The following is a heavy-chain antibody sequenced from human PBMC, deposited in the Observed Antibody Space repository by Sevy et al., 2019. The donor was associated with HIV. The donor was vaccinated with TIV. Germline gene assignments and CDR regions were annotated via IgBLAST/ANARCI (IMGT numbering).Heavy chain of an antibody. CDR3: ARAIALADSY. Sequence: GGSLRLSCAASGFTFSIYWMTWVRQAPGKGLEWVANIKPDGSKKYYVDSVKGRFTISRDNAENSLYLQMNSLRGEDTAVYYCARAIALADSYWGQGTQVTVSS. CDR1: GFTFSIYW. V-gene: IGHV3-7*01. CDR2: IKPDGSKK. J-gene: IGHJ4*02. D-gene: IGHD6-13*01.